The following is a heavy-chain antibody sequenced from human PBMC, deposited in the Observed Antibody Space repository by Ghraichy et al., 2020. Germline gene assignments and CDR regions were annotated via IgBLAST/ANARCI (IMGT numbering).Heavy chain of an antibody. V-gene: IGHV3-23*01. CDR3: AKGHDSSSWREY. CDR2: ISGSGGST. Sequence: GGSLRLSCAASGFTFGSYAMSWVRQAPGKGLEWVSAISGSGGSTYYADSVKGRFTISRDNSKNTLYLQMNSLRAEDTAVYYCAKGHDSSSWREYWGQETLVTAAS. D-gene: IGHD6-13*01. J-gene: IGHJ4*02. CDR1: GFTFGSYA.